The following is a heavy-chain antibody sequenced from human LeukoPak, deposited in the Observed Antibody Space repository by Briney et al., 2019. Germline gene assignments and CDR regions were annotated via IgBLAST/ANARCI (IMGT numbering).Heavy chain of an antibody. D-gene: IGHD3-9*01. CDR3: ARTREYDILTGYYEFAWFDP. J-gene: IGHJ5*02. Sequence: ASVKVSCKASGYTFTSYAMHWVRQAPGQRLEWMGWINAGNGNTKYSQKFQGRVTITRDTSASTAYMELSSLRSEDTAVYYCARTREYDILTGYYEFAWFDPWGQGTLVTVSS. V-gene: IGHV1-3*01. CDR1: GYTFTSYA. CDR2: INAGNGNT.